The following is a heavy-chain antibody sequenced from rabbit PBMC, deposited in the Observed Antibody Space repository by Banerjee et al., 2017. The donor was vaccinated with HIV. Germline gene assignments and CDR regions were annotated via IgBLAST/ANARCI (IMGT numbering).Heavy chain of an antibody. CDR2: IDNGDGST. V-gene: IGHV1S47*01. CDR1: GFDFSSNS. CDR3: ALYAAYFGYGYAPNL. Sequence: QEQLEESGGGLVKPEGSLTLTCKASGFDFSSNSMCWVRQAPGKGPEWIACIDNGDGSTYYASWVNGRFSISRSTSLNTVTLQVTSLTAADTATYFCALYAAYFGYGYAPNLWGPGTLVTVS. D-gene: IGHD6-1*01. J-gene: IGHJ4*01.